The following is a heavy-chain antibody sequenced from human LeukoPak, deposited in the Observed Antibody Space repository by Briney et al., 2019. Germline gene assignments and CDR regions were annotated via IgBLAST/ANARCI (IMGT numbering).Heavy chain of an antibody. Sequence: PSETLSLTCFVSGGSISNGNWCSWVRQPPGKGLEWIGGIYHTETTSYNASLESRVTISIDKSNNHFSLKLRSVTAADTAVYYCATRSPLVNAILWGQGTLVTVSS. CDR3: ATRSPLVNAIL. J-gene: IGHJ4*02. CDR1: GGSISNGNW. V-gene: IGHV4/OR15-8*02. CDR2: IYHTETT. D-gene: IGHD1-26*01.